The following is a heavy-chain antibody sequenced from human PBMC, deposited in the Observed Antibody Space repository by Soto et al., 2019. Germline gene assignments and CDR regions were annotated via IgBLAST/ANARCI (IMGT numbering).Heavy chain of an antibody. CDR2: IRSKAYGGTT. V-gene: IGHV3-49*03. J-gene: IGHJ4*02. D-gene: IGHD3-3*01. Sequence: GGSLRLSCTASGFTFGDYAMSWFRQAPGKGLEWVGFIRSKAYGGTTEYAASVKGRFTISRDDSKSIAYLQMNSLKTEDTAVYYCTRERLWSGYYVADYWGQGTLVTVSS. CDR3: TRERLWSGYYVADY. CDR1: GFTFGDYA.